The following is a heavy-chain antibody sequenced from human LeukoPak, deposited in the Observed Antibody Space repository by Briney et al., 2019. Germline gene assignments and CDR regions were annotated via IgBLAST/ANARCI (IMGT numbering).Heavy chain of an antibody. J-gene: IGHJ4*02. CDR1: GGSFSGYY. D-gene: IGHD2-15*01. V-gene: IGHV4-31*11. CDR3: ARWDCSGGSCYNRFDY. Sequence: SETLSLTCAVYGGSFSGYYWSWIRQHPGKGLEWIGYIYYSGSTYYNPSLKSRVTISVDTSKNQFSLKLSSVTAADTAVYYCARWDCSGGSCYNRFDYWGQGTLVTVSS. CDR2: IYYSGST.